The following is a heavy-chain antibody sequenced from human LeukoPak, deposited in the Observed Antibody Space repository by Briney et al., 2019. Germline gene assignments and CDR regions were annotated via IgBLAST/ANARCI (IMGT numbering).Heavy chain of an antibody. J-gene: IGHJ2*01. CDR1: GGTFSSYA. V-gene: IGHV1-69*04. CDR2: IIPILGIA. D-gene: IGHD4-17*01. Sequence: ASVKVSCKASGGTFSSYAISWVRQAPGQGLEWMGRIIPILGIANYAQKFQGRVTITADKSTSTAYMELSSLRSEDTAVYYCARDRVDYGAWYFDLWGRGTLVTVSS. CDR3: ARDRVDYGAWYFDL.